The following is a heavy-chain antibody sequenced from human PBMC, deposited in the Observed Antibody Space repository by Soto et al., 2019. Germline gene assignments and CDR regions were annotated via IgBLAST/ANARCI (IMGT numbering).Heavy chain of an antibody. V-gene: IGHV4-30-4*01. Sequence: PSETLSLTCAVSGGSISSGDYYWSWIRQPPGKGLEWIGYIYYSGSTYYNPSLKSRVTISVDTSKNQFSLKLSSVTAADTAMYYCVGQDIVVVPAAHPTPLHDYWGQGTLVTVSS. J-gene: IGHJ4*02. CDR3: VGQDIVVVPAAHPTPLHDY. D-gene: IGHD2-2*01. CDR1: GGSISSGDYY. CDR2: IYYSGST.